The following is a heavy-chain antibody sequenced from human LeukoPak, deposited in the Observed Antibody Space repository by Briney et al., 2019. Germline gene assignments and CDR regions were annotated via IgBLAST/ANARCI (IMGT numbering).Heavy chain of an antibody. Sequence: PGGSLRLSCAASGFTFSSYAMHWVRQAPGKGLEWVAVISYDGSNKYYADSVKGRFTISRDNSKNTLYLQMNSLRAEDTAVYYCARRDSSSRRYYYYYMDVWGKGTTVTVS. D-gene: IGHD6-13*01. J-gene: IGHJ6*03. CDR2: ISYDGSNK. CDR1: GFTFSSYA. V-gene: IGHV3-30*01. CDR3: ARRDSSSRRYYYYYMDV.